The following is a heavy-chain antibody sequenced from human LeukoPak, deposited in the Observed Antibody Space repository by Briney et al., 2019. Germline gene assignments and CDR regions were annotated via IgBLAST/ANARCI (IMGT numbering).Heavy chain of an antibody. CDR1: GGTFSSYA. CDR2: IIPIFGTA. J-gene: IGHJ4*02. V-gene: IGHV1-69*05. CDR3: ARVRKRYSSSWYGGEGFDY. D-gene: IGHD6-13*01. Sequence: ASVKVSCKASGGTFSSYAISWVRQAPGQGLEWMGGIIPIFGTANYAQKFQGRVTMTRDTSTSTVYMELSSLRSEDTAVYYCARVRKRYSSSWYGGEGFDYWGQGTLVTVSS.